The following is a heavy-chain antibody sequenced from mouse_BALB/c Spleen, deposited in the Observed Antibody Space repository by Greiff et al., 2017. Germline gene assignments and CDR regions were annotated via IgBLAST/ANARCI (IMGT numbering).Heavy chain of an antibody. Sequence: EVQLQQSGPELVKPGASVKISCKASGYSFTGYFMNWVMQSHGKSLEWIGLINPYNGDTFYNQKFKGKATLTVDKSSSTAHMELRSLASEDSAVYYCARTSGYVSYWYVDVWGAGTTVTVSS. CDR3: ARTSGYVSYWYVDV. CDR1: GYSFTGYF. J-gene: IGHJ1*01. V-gene: IGHV1-20*02. D-gene: IGHD1-2*01. CDR2: INPYNGDT.